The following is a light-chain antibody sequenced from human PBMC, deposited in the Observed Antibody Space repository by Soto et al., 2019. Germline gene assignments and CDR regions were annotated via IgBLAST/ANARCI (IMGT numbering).Light chain of an antibody. V-gene: IGKV1-39*01. CDR1: QSITNY. J-gene: IGKJ2*01. CDR2: AAS. Sequence: DIQMTQSPSSLSVSVGDRVTINCRTSQSITNYLNWYKQKPGKAPKLLVYAASSLQSGVPSRFSGNGSGTDFTLTISSLQREDFASYYCQQSDSYPYTFGQGTKLEIK. CDR3: QQSDSYPYT.